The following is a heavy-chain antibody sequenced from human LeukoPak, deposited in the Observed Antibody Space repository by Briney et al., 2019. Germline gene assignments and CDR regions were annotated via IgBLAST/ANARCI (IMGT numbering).Heavy chain of an antibody. CDR1: GVSISSGDYY. D-gene: IGHD2-8*02. CDR2: IYYSGST. V-gene: IGHV4-30-4*01. Sequence: PSETLSLTCTVSGVSISSGDYYWSWIRQPPGKGLEWIGYIYYSGSTYYNPSLKSRVIISVDTSKNQFSLKLSSVTAADTAVYYCARGGVRPSGDDAFDIWGQGTMVTVSS. CDR3: ARGGVRPSGDDAFDI. J-gene: IGHJ3*02.